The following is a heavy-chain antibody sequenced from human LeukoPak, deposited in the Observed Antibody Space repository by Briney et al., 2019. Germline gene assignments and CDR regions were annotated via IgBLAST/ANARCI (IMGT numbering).Heavy chain of an antibody. D-gene: IGHD3-22*01. Sequence: GASVKVSCKASGGTFSSYAISWVRQAPGQGLEWMGGIIPIFGTANYAQKFQGRVTITADESTSTAYMELSSLRSGDTAVYYCARDDSSGYYYGDYWGQGTLVTVSS. V-gene: IGHV1-69*13. J-gene: IGHJ4*02. CDR2: IIPIFGTA. CDR3: ARDDSSGYYYGDY. CDR1: GGTFSSYA.